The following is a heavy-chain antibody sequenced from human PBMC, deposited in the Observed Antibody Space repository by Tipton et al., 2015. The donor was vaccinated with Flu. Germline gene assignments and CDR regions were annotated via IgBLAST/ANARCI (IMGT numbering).Heavy chain of an antibody. CDR2: IHRSGST. D-gene: IGHD3-10*01. J-gene: IGHJ6*02. CDR1: GDSIRNDYF. V-gene: IGHV4-38-2*02. Sequence: TLSLTCAVSGDSIRNDYFWGWIRQPPGKGLEWIATIHRSGSTKYNPSLKSRVTISVDTSKNQFSLEMRSVTAEDMAVYYCARDQGFGDGLTYDYYGMDVWDQGP. CDR3: ARDQGFGDGLTYDYYGMDV.